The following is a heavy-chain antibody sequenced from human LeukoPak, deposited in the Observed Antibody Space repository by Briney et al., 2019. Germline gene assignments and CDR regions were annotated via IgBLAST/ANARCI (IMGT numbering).Heavy chain of an antibody. CDR3: ARPVGQSAFDI. D-gene: IGHD3-16*01. J-gene: IGHJ3*02. CDR1: GGSFSGYY. CDR2: INHSGST. Sequence: SETLSLTCAVYGGSFSGYYWSWIRQPPGKGLGWIGEINHSGSTNYNPSLKSRVTISVDTSKNQFSLKLSSVTAADTAVYYCARPVGQSAFDIWGQGTMVTVSS. V-gene: IGHV4-34*01.